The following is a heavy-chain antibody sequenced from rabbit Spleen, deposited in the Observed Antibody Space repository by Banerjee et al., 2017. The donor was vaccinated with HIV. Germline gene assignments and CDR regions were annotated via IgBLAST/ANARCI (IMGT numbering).Heavy chain of an antibody. CDR1: GFSVSSSYY. V-gene: IGHV1S40*01. J-gene: IGHJ6*01. CDR2: IDTGSSGFT. CDR3: ARDTSSSFSSYGMDL. Sequence: QSLEESGGDLVKPGASLTLTCTASGFSVSSSYYMCWVRQAPGKGLEWIACIDTGSSGFTYFASWAKGRFTISKTSSTTVTLQMASLTAADTATYFCARDTSSSFSSYGMDLWGPGTLVTVS. D-gene: IGHD1-1*01.